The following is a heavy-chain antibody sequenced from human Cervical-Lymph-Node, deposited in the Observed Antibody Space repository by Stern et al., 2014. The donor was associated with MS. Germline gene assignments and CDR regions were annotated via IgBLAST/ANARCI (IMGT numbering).Heavy chain of an antibody. V-gene: IGHV4-59*01. J-gene: IGHJ1*01. D-gene: IGHD6-6*01. CDR3: TRDGRSSLSEYFQT. CDR1: GGSIGRYY. CDR2: IYHNGNT. Sequence: VQLEESGPGLVKPSETLSLTCTVSGGSIGRYYWSWVRQPPGKSLAWIGYIYHNGNTNYNPSLKSRVSMSVDTSKNQFSLNLTSVTAADTAVYYCTRDGRSSLSEYFQTWGQGSLVTVSS.